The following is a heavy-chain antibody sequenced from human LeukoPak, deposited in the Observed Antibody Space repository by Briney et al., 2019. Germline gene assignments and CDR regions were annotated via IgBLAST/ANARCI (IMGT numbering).Heavy chain of an antibody. V-gene: IGHV4-31*03. J-gene: IGHJ4*02. Sequence: SETLSLTCTVSGGSISSDGFYWSWVRQHPGKGLEWIGYISYSGSTYYNPSLKSRVSVSLDTSKSQFSLKLTSVTAADTAVYFCARGPSYCDLWGQGTLVTVSS. CDR1: GGSISSDGFY. CDR3: ARGPSYCDL. CDR2: ISYSGST.